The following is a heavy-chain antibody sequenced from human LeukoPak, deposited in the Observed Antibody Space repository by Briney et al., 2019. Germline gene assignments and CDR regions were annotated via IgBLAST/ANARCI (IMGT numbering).Heavy chain of an antibody. V-gene: IGHV1-69*06. CDR1: GGTFSSYA. CDR2: IIPIFGTA. CDR3: ARVGKLEPHLYYYMDV. J-gene: IGHJ6*03. D-gene: IGHD1-14*01. Sequence: GASVKVSCKASGGTFSSYAISWVRQAPGQGLEWMGGIIPIFGTANYAQKFQGRVTITADKSTSTAYMELSSLRSEDTAVYYCARVGKLEPHLYYYMDVWGKGTTVTVSS.